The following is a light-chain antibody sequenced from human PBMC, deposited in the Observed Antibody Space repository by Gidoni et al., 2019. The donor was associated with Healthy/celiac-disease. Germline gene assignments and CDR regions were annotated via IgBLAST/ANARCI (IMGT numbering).Light chain of an antibody. V-gene: IGLV1-44*01. CDR2: SNN. CDR3: AAWDDSLNVHVV. CDR1: SSHIGSNT. Sequence: QSVLTQPSSASGTPGQRVTISCSGSSSHIGSNTVNWYQQLPGTAPNLLIYSNNQRPSGVPDRFSGSKSGTSASLAISGLQSEDEADYYCAAWDDSLNVHVVFGGGTKLTVL. J-gene: IGLJ2*01.